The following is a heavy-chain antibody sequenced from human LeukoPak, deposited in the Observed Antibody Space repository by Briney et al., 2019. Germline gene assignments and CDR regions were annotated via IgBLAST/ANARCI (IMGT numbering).Heavy chain of an antibody. V-gene: IGHV1-2*02. Sequence: RASVKVSCKASGYTFTGYYMHWVRQAPGQGREWMGWINPNSGGTNYAQKFQGRVTMTRDTSISTAYMELSRLRSDDTAVYYCAATHYSSGWFDYWGQGTLVTVSS. D-gene: IGHD6-19*01. CDR2: INPNSGGT. J-gene: IGHJ4*02. CDR3: AATHYSSGWFDY. CDR1: GYTFTGYY.